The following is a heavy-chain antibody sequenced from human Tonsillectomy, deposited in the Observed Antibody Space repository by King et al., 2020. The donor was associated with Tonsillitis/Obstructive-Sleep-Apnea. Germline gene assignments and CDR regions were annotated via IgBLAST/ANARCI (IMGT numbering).Heavy chain of an antibody. V-gene: IGHV4-39*01. CDR3: ARHPSTTVVPFDY. J-gene: IGHJ4*02. D-gene: IGHD4-23*01. CDR1: GGSISSSSYY. CDR2: IYYSGST. Sequence: QLQESGPGLVKPSETLSLTCTVSGGSISSSSYYWGWIRQPPGKGLEWIGSIYYSGSTYYNPSLKSRVTISVDTSKNQFSLKLSSVTAADTAVYYCARHPSTTVVPFDYRGQGTLVTVSS.